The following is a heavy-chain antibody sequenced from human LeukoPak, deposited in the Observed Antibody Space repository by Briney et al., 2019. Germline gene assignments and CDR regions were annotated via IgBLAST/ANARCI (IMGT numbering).Heavy chain of an antibody. J-gene: IGHJ4*02. V-gene: IGHV3-30-3*01. D-gene: IGHD1-7*01. Sequence: PGGSLRLSCAASGFTFSSYAMHWVRQAPGKGLEWVAVISYDGSNKYYADSVKGRFTISRDNSKNTLYLQMNSLRAEDTAVYYCASGPGALNGTTPSNYWGQGTLVTVSS. CDR3: ASGPGALNGTTPSNY. CDR2: ISYDGSNK. CDR1: GFTFSSYA.